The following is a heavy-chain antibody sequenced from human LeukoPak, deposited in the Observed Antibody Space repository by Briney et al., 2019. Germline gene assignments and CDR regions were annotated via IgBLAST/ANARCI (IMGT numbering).Heavy chain of an antibody. V-gene: IGHV3-53*01. D-gene: IGHD4-17*01. CDR2: IYSGGST. Sequence: GGSLRLSCAASGFTVSSNYMSWVRQAPGKGLEWVSVIYSGGSTYYADSVKGRFTISGDNSKNTLYLQMNSLRAEDTAVYYCARAGEYGDYVADAFDIWGQGTMVTVSS. CDR1: GFTVSSNY. CDR3: ARAGEYGDYVADAFDI. J-gene: IGHJ3*02.